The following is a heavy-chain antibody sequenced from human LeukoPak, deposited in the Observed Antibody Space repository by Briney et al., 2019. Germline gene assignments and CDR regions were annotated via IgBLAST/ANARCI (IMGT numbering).Heavy chain of an antibody. CDR3: ARVGYRRSAEHMIAVVIISYFDY. D-gene: IGHD3-22*01. Sequence: GGSLRLSCAASGFTFSSYWMSWVRQAPGKRLEWVANMKQDGSEKYYVDSVKGRFTISRDNAKNSLYLQMNSLRAEDTAVYYCARVGYRRSAEHMIAVVIISYFDYWGQGTLVTVSS. J-gene: IGHJ4*02. V-gene: IGHV3-7*01. CDR2: MKQDGSEK. CDR1: GFTFSSYW.